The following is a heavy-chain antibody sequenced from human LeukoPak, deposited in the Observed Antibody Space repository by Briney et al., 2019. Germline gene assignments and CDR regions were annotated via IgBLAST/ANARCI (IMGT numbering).Heavy chain of an antibody. D-gene: IGHD5-12*01. CDR1: GGTFSSYA. CDR3: ARDRGRYSGYDPGSF. Sequence: GASVKVSCKASGGTFSSYAISWVRQAPGQGLEWMGWISAYNGNTNYAQKLQGRVTMTTDTSTSTAYMELRSLGSDDTAVYYCARDRGRYSGYDPGSFWGQGTLVTVSS. CDR2: ISAYNGNT. J-gene: IGHJ4*02. V-gene: IGHV1-18*01.